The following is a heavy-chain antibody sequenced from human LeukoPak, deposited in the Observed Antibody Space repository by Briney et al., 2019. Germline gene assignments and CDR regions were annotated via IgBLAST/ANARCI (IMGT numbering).Heavy chain of an antibody. CDR1: VYSLSSGYY. CDR2: IYHSGST. CDR3: ARAKQWLATDAFDI. J-gene: IGHJ3*02. D-gene: IGHD6-19*01. V-gene: IGHV4-38-2*02. Sequence: SETLSLTCTVSVYSLSSGYYWGWIRQPPGKGLEWIGNIYHSGSTYYNPSLKSRLTISVDTSKNQFSLKLSSVTAADTAVYYCARAKQWLATDAFDIWGQGTMVTVSS.